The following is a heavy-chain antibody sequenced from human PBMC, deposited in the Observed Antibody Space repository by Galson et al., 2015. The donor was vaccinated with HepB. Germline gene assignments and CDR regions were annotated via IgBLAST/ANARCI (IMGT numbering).Heavy chain of an antibody. J-gene: IGHJ4*02. V-gene: IGHV3-15*01. D-gene: IGHD2-8*01. CDR3: TSYDPLLTVYAIWSDYFDY. CDR1: GFTFSNAW. CDR2: IKSKTDGGTT. Sequence: SLRLSCAASGFTFSNAWMSWVRQAPGKGLEWVGRIKSKTDGGTTDYAAPVKGRFTISRDDSKNTLYLQMNSLKTEDTAVYYCTSYDPLLTVYAIWSDYFDYWGQGTLVTVSS.